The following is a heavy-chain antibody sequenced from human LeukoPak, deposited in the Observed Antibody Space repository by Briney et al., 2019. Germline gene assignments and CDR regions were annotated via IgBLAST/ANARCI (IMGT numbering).Heavy chain of an antibody. CDR2: IYHSGST. V-gene: IGHV4-4*02. CDR3: SRLPDP. Sequence: GSLRLSCEASGFTFTKFWMSWVRQPPGKGLEWIGEIYHSGSTNYNPSLKSRVTISVDKSKNQFSLKLSSVTAADTAVYYCSRLPDPWGQGTLVTVSS. J-gene: IGHJ5*02. CDR1: GFTFTKFW.